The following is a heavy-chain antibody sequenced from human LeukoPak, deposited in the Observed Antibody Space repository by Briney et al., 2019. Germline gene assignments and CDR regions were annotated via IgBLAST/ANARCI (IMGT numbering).Heavy chain of an antibody. J-gene: IGHJ4*02. D-gene: IGHD6-19*01. V-gene: IGHV3-23*01. Sequence: GGSLRLSCAASLFTFSSYAMSWVRQAPGKGLEWVSIISGSAGSTYYADSVNGRFTISRDNSKNTLYLQMNSLRAEDTAVYYCAKDLGSGWYSGFDYWGQGTLVTVSS. CDR3: AKDLGSGWYSGFDY. CDR1: LFTFSSYA. CDR2: ISGSAGST.